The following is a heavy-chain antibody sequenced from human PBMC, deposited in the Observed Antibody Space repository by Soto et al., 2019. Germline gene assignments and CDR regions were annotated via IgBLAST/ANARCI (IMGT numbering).Heavy chain of an antibody. Sequence: GGSLRLSCAASGFTFSSYAMSWVRQAPGTGLEWVSAISGSGGSTYYVDSVKGRFTISRANSKNTLYLQLNSLRAEYWAVYYCAKGGYYFWCAKDGMDVWGQGTTVTVSS. D-gene: IGHD3-3*01. J-gene: IGHJ6*02. V-gene: IGHV3-23*01. CDR3: AKGGYYFWCAKDGMDV. CDR2: ISGSGGST. CDR1: GFTFSSYA.